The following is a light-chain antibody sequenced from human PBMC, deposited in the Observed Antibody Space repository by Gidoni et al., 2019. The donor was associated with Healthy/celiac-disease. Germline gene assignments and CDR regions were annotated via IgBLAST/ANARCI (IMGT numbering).Light chain of an antibody. J-gene: IGLJ1*01. Sequence: QSALTQPVSVSGSPGQSLTISCTGTSSDVGGYNYVSWYQQHPGKAPKLMIYDVSNRPSGVSNRFSGSKSGNTASLTISGLQAEDEADYYCSSYTSSSTLYVFGTGTKVTVL. CDR2: DVS. V-gene: IGLV2-14*03. CDR3: SSYTSSSTLYV. CDR1: SSDVGGYNY.